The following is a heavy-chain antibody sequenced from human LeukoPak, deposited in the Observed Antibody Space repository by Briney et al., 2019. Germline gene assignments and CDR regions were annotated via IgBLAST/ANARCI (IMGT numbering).Heavy chain of an antibody. J-gene: IGHJ4*02. V-gene: IGHV3-7*04. CDR2: INQDGSEK. D-gene: IGHD6-19*01. CDR1: GFTFSSYW. Sequence: GGSLRLSCAASGFTFSSYWMSWVRQAPGKGLECVANINQDGSEKYYVDSVKGRFTISRDSAKNSLYLKMNSLRSEDTAVYYCARGRNSAWYGFYWGQGTLVTVSS. CDR3: ARGRNSAWYGFY.